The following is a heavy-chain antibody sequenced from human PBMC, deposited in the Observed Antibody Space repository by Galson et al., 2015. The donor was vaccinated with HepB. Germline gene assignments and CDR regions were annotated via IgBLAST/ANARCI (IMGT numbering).Heavy chain of an antibody. CDR1: GFIFSGYY. CDR3: VRRRGATALAD. V-gene: IGHV3-72*01. Sequence: SLRLSCAASGFIFSGYYLDWVRQAPGRGLEWVGRTRNKAHTYITEYAASVRDRFTISRDDSVNSFHLQMNSLKIDDTAVYFCVRRRGATALADWGLGTLVTVSA. D-gene: IGHD1-26*01. J-gene: IGHJ4*02. CDR2: TRNKAHTYIT.